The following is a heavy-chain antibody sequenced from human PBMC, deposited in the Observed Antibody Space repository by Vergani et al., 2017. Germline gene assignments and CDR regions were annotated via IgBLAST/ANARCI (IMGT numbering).Heavy chain of an antibody. V-gene: IGHV3-23*01. CDR3: ALTRYYGSGSYPFDY. D-gene: IGHD3-10*01. Sequence: EVQLLESGGGLVQPGGSLRLSCAASGFTFSSYAMSWVRQAPGKGLEWVSAISGSGGSTYYAASVKGRFTISRDNSKNTLYLQMNSLRAEDTAVYYCALTRYYGSGSYPFDYWGQGTLVTGSS. CDR2: ISGSGGST. J-gene: IGHJ4*02. CDR1: GFTFSSYA.